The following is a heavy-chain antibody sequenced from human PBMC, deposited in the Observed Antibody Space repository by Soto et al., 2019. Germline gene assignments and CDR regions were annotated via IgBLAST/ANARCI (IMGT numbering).Heavy chain of an antibody. CDR3: AIVVVAGNFDY. CDR2: IYYSGST. J-gene: IGHJ4*02. CDR1: GGSISSGGYY. D-gene: IGHD2-15*01. V-gene: IGHV4-31*03. Sequence: TLSLTCTVSGGSISSGGYYWSWIRQHPGKGLEWIGYIYYSGSTYYNPSLKSRVTISVDTSKNQFSLKLSSVTAADTAVYYCAIVVVAGNFDYWGQGTLVTVSS.